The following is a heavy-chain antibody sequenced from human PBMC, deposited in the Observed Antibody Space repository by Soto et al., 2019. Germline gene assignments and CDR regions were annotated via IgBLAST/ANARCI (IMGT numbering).Heavy chain of an antibody. V-gene: IGHV4-61*01. CDR1: GGSVSSGSYY. J-gene: IGHJ6*02. D-gene: IGHD3-3*01. CDR3: ASGRXTIFGVVIRYYYYGMDV. CDR2: IYYSGST. Sequence: PSETLSLTCTVSGGSVSSGSYYWSWIRQPPGKGLEWIGYIYYSGSTNYNPSLKSRVTISVDTSKNQFSLNLSSVTAADTAVYYCASGRXTIFGVVIRYYYYGMDVWGQGTTVTVSS.